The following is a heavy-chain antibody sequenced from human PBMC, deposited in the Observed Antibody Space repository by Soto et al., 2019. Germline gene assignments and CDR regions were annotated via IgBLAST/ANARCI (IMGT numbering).Heavy chain of an antibody. CDR3: VRGGGGGLFDP. Sequence: PGWSLRLSCSGSGFTFGYSYMSWIRQAPGKGLEWLSYISPGSRYPAYADSVKGRFTISRDNAKRSLYLQMMSLTAEDTAIYYCVRGGGGGLFDPWGQGTMVTVSS. J-gene: IGHJ5*02. V-gene: IGHV3-11*06. CDR1: GFTFGYSY. CDR2: ISPGSRYP. D-gene: IGHD2-15*01.